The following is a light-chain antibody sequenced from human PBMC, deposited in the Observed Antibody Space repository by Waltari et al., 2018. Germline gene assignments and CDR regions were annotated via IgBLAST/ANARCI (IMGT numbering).Light chain of an antibody. CDR1: TPNIGQNY. CDR3: ATWDDSLSGRV. J-gene: IGLJ3*02. CDR2: RND. V-gene: IGLV1-47*01. Sequence: QSVLTQPPSASGTPGQTVSISCSGSTPNIGQNYVYWYQQFPGTAPRLLIYRNDRRPSGVPDRFSGSKSGTSASLAISGLRSEDEADYYCATWDDSLSGRVFGGGTELTVL.